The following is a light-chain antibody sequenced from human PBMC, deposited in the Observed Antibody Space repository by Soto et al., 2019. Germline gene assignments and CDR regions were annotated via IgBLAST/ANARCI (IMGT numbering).Light chain of an antibody. CDR3: QSYDNSPPVV. J-gene: IGLJ2*01. CDR2: GNN. V-gene: IGLV1-40*01. Sequence: SKLNQMPSETGPPRQSITISSNEGSSNIGAGYDVHWYQQLPGTAPRLLIYGNNNRPSGVLDRFSGSKSGTSASLAITGLQAEDEADYYCQSYDNSPPVVFGGGTKVTVL. CDR1: SSNIGAGYD.